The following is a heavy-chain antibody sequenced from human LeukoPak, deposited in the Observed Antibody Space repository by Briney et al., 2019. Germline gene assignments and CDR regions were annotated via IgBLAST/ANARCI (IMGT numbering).Heavy chain of an antibody. CDR1: GDSVSNNNAA. CDR2: TYYRSKWYT. Sequence: SQTLSLTCAISGDSVSNNNAAWNWIRQSPSTGLEWLGRTYYRSKWYTDYAVSVSSRITINPDASKNQFSLRLNSVTPEDTAVYYCASSSLRGSDAFDIWGQGTMVTVSS. J-gene: IGHJ3*02. D-gene: IGHD3-16*01. V-gene: IGHV6-1*01. CDR3: ASSSLRGSDAFDI.